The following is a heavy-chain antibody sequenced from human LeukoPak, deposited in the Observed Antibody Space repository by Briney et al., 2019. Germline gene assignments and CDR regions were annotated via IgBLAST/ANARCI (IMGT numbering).Heavy chain of an antibody. CDR3: AEKKNFYCHY. CDR1: GFTFNNYA. Sequence: GGSLRLSCAASGFTFNNYAMNWVRQAPGKGLEWVSSISGGGETTYYADSVKGRFTISRDNSKNTLYLQMNSLKAEDTAVYYCAEKKNFYCHYWGQGTLVTVSS. V-gene: IGHV3-23*01. CDR2: ISGGGETT. D-gene: IGHD1-7*01. J-gene: IGHJ4*02.